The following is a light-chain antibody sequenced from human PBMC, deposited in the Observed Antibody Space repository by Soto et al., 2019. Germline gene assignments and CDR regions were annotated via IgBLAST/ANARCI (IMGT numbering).Light chain of an antibody. CDR3: QQYYQWPLT. V-gene: IGKV3-15*01. J-gene: IGKJ4*01. CDR2: GTS. CDR1: QSVSST. Sequence: EIVMTQSPATLSVSPGERATLSCRASQSVSSTLAWYQQIPGQAPRLLLYGTSTRTTGIPARFSGSGSGTEFTLTISSLQSEDFAFYYCQQYYQWPLTFGGGTKVDVK.